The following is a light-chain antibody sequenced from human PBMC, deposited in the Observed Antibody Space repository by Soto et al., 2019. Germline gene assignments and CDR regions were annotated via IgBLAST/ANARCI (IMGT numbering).Light chain of an antibody. CDR3: QQDASFPRT. J-gene: IGKJ1*01. CDR2: AAS. V-gene: IGKV1-12*01. CDR1: HSVSTW. Sequence: DIQITQSTSSVSATVGDRVTISCSDSHSVSTWLAWYQQKPGRAPRLLIYAASTLQSGVPARFSGSGSGTDFTLTISSLQPEDFATYYCQQDASFPRTFGQGTKVDIK.